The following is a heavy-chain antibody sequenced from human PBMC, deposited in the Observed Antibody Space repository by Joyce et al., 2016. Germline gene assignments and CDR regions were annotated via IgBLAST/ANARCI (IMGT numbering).Heavy chain of an antibody. CDR2: VSHSGRT. V-gene: IGHV4-34*01. CDR1: GGSLTGYY. CDR3: ARVLYYYGMDV. J-gene: IGHJ6*02. D-gene: IGHD3-16*01. Sequence: QVQLQQWGAGLLKPSETLSLTCAVYGGSLTGYYWTWIRQAPGKGLEWIGEVSHSGRTGYSASLQSRVAIFVDTSKKQFSRRLSSVTAADTAVYYCARVLYYYGMDVWGQGTTVTVS.